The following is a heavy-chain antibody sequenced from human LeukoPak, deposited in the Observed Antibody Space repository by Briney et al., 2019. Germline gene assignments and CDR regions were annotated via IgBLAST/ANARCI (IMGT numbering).Heavy chain of an antibody. CDR3: AKSTVYYYDSSGYYDY. Sequence: GGSLRLSCAASGFIFSKAWMSWVRQAPGKGLEWVGRINTKTDGETTDYATPVKGRFTISRDDSKNTLYLQMNSLRAEDTAVYYCAKSTVYYYDSSGYYDYWGQGTLVTVSS. CDR1: GFIFSKAW. V-gene: IGHV3-15*01. CDR2: INTKTDGETT. J-gene: IGHJ4*02. D-gene: IGHD3-22*01.